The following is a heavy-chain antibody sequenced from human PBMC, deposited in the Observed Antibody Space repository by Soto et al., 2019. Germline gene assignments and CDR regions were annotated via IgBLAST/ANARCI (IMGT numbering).Heavy chain of an antibody. V-gene: IGHV1-69*12. J-gene: IGHJ6*02. Sequence: QVQLVQSGAEVKKPGSSVKVSCKASGGTFSSYVINWVRQAPGEGLEWMGGIIPIFGTTNYAQKFQGRATITADESTRTAYMGLSGLRSEDTAVYYCAGGGVVVDLRVKYDYGLDAWGQGTTVTVSS. CDR2: IIPIFGTT. CDR3: AGGGVVVDLRVKYDYGLDA. D-gene: IGHD2-15*01. CDR1: GGTFSSYV.